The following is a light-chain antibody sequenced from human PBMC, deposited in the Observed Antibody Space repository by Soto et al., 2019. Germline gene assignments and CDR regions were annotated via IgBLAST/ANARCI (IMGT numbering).Light chain of an antibody. CDR1: QSISSW. J-gene: IGKJ1*01. Sequence: IQRAPICSTMCGPVGPRVTVTCXASQSISSWLAWYQQKPGKAPKLLIYEASTLKSGVPSRFSGSGSRTEFTLTISSLQPDDFATYYCQQDNSYSVAFGQGTKVDI. CDR2: EAS. CDR3: QQDNSYSVA. V-gene: IGKV1-5*03.